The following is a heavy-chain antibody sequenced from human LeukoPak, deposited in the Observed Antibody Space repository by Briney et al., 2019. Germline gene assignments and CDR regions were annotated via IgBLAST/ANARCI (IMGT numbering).Heavy chain of an antibody. V-gene: IGHV4-39*01. J-gene: IGHJ4*02. CDR2: IYYTGGT. Sequence: SETLSLTCTVSGGSISSGSYYWGWIRQPPGKGLEWIGSIYYTGGTYYNPSLKSRVTISVDTSKNQFSLKLTSVTAADTGVYFCARQYDYWGQGTLVTVSS. CDR3: ARQYDY. CDR1: GGSISSGSYY.